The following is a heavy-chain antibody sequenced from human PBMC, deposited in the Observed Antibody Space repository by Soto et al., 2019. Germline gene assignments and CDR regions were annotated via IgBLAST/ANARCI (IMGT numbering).Heavy chain of an antibody. CDR2: MNPNSGNT. D-gene: IGHD6-13*01. CDR3: ARGVAAARYGRRGGYYYYGMDV. CDR1: GYTFTSYD. Sequence: GASVKVSCKASGYTFTSYDINWVLQATGQGLEWMGWMNPNSGNTGYAQKFQGRVTMTRNTSISTAYMELSSLRSEDTAVYYCARGVAAARYGRRGGYYYYGMDVWGQGTTVTVSS. V-gene: IGHV1-8*01. J-gene: IGHJ6*02.